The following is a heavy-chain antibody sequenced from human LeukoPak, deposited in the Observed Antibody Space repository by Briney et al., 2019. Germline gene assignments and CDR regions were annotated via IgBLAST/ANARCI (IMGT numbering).Heavy chain of an antibody. D-gene: IGHD3-22*01. CDR1: GFTFSSYA. CDR2: ISYDGSNK. Sequence: PGGSLRLSCAASGFTFSSYAMHWVRQAPGKGLEWVAVISYDGSNKYYADSVKGRFTTSRDNSKNTLYLQMNSLRAEDTAVYYCAREYYDSSGYYTEATIVWFDYWGQGTLVTVSS. CDR3: AREYYDSSGYYTEATIVWFDY. J-gene: IGHJ4*02. V-gene: IGHV3-30*04.